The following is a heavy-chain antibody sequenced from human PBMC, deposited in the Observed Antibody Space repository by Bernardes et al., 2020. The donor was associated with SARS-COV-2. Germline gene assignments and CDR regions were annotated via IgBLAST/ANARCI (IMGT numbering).Heavy chain of an antibody. V-gene: IGHV2-70*11. CDR2: IDWDDDK. D-gene: IGHD2-15*01. Sequence: SGPTLLKPTQTLTLTCTFSGFSLSTSGMCVSWIRQPPGKALEWLARIDWDDDKYYSTSLKTRLTISKDTSKNQVVLTMTNMDPVDTATYYCARIGPGCSGGQCFDYWGQGTLVTVSS. CDR1: GFSLSTSGMC. CDR3: ARIGPGCSGGQCFDY. J-gene: IGHJ4*02.